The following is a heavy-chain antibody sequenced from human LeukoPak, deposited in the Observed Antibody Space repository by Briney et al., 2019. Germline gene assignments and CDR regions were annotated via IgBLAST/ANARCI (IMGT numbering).Heavy chain of an antibody. D-gene: IGHD3-10*01. Sequence: SETLSLTCTVSGGSISSGSYYWSWIRQPAGKGLEWIGRIYTSGSTNYNPSLKSRVTISVDTSKNQFSLKLSSVTAADTAVYYCARSFRGVRGVIGWFDPWGQGTLVTVSS. J-gene: IGHJ5*02. CDR3: ARSFRGVRGVIGWFDP. CDR2: IYTSGST. V-gene: IGHV4-61*02. CDR1: GGSISSGSYY.